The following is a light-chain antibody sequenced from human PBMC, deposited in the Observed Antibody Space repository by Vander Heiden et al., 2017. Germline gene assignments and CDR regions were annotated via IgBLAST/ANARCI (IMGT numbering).Light chain of an antibody. J-gene: IGKJ1*01. V-gene: IGKV1-5*03. Sequence: DIQMTQSPSTLSASVGDRVTITLRASQSISSWLAWYQQKPAKAPKLLIYKASSLESGVPSGFSGSGSGAEFTLTISSLQPDDFATYYCQQCNSYPWTFGQGTKVEIK. CDR1: QSISSW. CDR3: QQCNSYPWT. CDR2: KAS.